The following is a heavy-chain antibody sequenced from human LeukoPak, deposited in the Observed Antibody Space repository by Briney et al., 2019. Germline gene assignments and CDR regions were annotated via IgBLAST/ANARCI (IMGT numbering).Heavy chain of an antibody. Sequence: ASVKVSCKASGYTFTSYYMHWVRQAPGQGLEWMGIINPSGGSTSYAQKFQGRVTMTRDTSISTAYMELSRLRSDDAAVYYCAVETHIVATISRWFDPWGQGTLVTVSS. J-gene: IGHJ5*02. CDR3: AVETHIVATISRWFDP. CDR1: GYTFTSYY. V-gene: IGHV1-46*01. CDR2: INPSGGST. D-gene: IGHD5-12*01.